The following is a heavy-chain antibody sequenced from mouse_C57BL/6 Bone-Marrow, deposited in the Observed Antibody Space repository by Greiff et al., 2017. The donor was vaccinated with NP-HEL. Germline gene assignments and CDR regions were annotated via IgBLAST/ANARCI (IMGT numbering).Heavy chain of an antibody. CDR3: SPDDGYPFAY. V-gene: IGHV1-7*01. D-gene: IGHD2-3*01. CDR2: INPGSGYT. J-gene: IGHJ3*01. CDR1: GFTFTSYW. Sequence: VQLQQSGADLVKPGASVKLSCKASGFTFTSYWMPWVHQRPGQGLEWVGSINPGSGYTNYPHKFKDKATLTADKSSSTDNMQLSSLTYEDSAVYYCSPDDGYPFAYGGQGNVVTVSA.